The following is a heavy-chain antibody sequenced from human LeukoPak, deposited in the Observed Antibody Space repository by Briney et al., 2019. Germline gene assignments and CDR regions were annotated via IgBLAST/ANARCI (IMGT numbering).Heavy chain of an antibody. J-gene: IGHJ4*02. D-gene: IGHD1-26*01. CDR3: ARLVGATPVDY. CDR2: IYPGDSDT. CDR1: GYSFTSYW. Sequence: GESLKISWKGSGYSFTSYWIGWVRQMPGKGLEWMGIIYPGDSDTRYSPSFQGQIPISADKSNSTAYLQWSSLKASDTAMYYCARLVGATPVDYWGQGTLVTVSS. V-gene: IGHV5-51*01.